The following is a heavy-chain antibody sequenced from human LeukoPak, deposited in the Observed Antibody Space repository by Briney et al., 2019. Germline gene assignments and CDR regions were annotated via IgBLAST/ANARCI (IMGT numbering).Heavy chain of an antibody. Sequence: ETLSLTCTVSGGSISSYYWTWVRQAPGKGLEWVSVIYSGGTTYSADSVKGRFTMSRDNSKNTLYLQMNSLRAEDTAVYYCARERSSTSNYYYYYYYMDVWGKGTTVTVSS. CDR2: IYSGGTT. CDR3: ARERSSTSNYYYYYYYMDV. J-gene: IGHJ6*03. D-gene: IGHD2-2*01. V-gene: IGHV3-53*05. CDR1: GGSISSYY.